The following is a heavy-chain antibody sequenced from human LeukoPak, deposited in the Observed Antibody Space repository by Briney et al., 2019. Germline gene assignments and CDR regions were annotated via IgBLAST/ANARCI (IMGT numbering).Heavy chain of an antibody. CDR3: ARPYCASTSCPTFEY. Sequence: GGSLRLSCAASGFAFSSYNMNWVRQAPGKGLEWVSYISSGSDTIFYADSVKGRFTISRDNAKNSLYLQMNSLRAEDTAVYYCARPYCASTSCPTFEYRGQGTLVTVSS. J-gene: IGHJ4*02. D-gene: IGHD2-2*01. V-gene: IGHV3-48*01. CDR1: GFAFSSYN. CDR2: ISSGSDTI.